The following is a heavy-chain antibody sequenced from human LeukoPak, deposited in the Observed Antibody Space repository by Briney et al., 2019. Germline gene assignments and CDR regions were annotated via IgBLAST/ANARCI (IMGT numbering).Heavy chain of an antibody. CDR1: GGTFSSDA. CDR2: IIPILGVT. V-gene: IGHV1-69*04. D-gene: IGHD2-21*01. Sequence: SVKVSCKTSGGTFSSDAINWVRQAPGQGLEWMGRIIPILGVTNYAQKYQDRVTITADRSTTTAYMELNNLRSEDTAVYYCARDFAVAAAFDIWGQGTMVTVSS. CDR3: ARDFAVAAAFDI. J-gene: IGHJ3*02.